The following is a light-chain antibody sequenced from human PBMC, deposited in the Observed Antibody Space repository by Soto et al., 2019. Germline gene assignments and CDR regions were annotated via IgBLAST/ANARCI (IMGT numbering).Light chain of an antibody. V-gene: IGLV2-23*01. J-gene: IGLJ1*01. CDR3: CSYAGSSGYV. Sequence: QSALNQPASVSGSPGQAITISCTGTSSDVGHYNLVSWYQQHPGKAPKLMIHEGSKRPSGVSDRFSGSKSGNTASLTISGLQAEDEADYYCCSYAGSSGYVFGTGTKVTVL. CDR2: EGS. CDR1: SSDVGHYNL.